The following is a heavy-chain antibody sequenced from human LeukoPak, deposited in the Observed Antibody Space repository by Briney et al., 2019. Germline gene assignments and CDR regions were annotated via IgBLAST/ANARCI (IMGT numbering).Heavy chain of an antibody. CDR2: ISSSGSTI. CDR1: GFTFSSYW. CDR3: ARDSRIQLWLRTENWFDP. J-gene: IGHJ5*02. V-gene: IGHV3-48*04. Sequence: PGGSLRLSCAASGFTFSSYWMSWVRQAPGKGLEWVSYISSSGSTIYYADSVKGRFTISRDNAKNSLYLQMNSLRAEDTAVYYCARDSRIQLWLRTENWFDPWGQGTLVTVSS. D-gene: IGHD5-18*01.